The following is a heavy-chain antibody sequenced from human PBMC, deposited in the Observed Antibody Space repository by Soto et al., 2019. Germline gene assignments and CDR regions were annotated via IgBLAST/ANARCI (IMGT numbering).Heavy chain of an antibody. D-gene: IGHD5-12*01. CDR1: GGTFSNYP. J-gene: IGHJ2*01. Sequence: VQLVQSGAEMKKPGSSVKVSCKASGGTFSNYPISWVRQAPGQGLEWMGGIIPIFGTVNYAQKFQGGVTITADESTSTAYMELSSLRSEDTAVYYCARGNHRWLQLWYFDLWGRGTLVTVSS. CDR3: ARGNHRWLQLWYFDL. CDR2: IIPIFGTV. V-gene: IGHV1-69*12.